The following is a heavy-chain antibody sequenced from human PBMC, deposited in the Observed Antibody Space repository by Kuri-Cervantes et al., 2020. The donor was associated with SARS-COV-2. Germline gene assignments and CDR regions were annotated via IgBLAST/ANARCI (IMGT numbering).Heavy chain of an antibody. Sequence: SETLSLTCAVSGYSISSGYYWGWIRQPPGKGLEWIGSIYHSGSTYYNPSLKSRVAISVDTSKNQFSLKLSSVTAADTALYYCARVEPYGGSFATTSFDLWGRGSLVTVSS. V-gene: IGHV4-38-2*01. CDR1: GYSISSGYY. D-gene: IGHD1-26*01. CDR2: IYHSGST. J-gene: IGHJ2*01. CDR3: ARVEPYGGSFATTSFDL.